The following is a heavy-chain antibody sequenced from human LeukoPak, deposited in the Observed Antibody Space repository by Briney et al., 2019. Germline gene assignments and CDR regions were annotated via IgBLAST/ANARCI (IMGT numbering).Heavy chain of an antibody. J-gene: IGHJ6*03. CDR2: IYTSGST. Sequence: SETLSLTCTVSGGSISSYYWSWIRQPAGKGLEWIGRIYTSGSTNYNPSLKSRVTMSVDTSKNQFSLKLSSVTAADTAVYYCATYGGQQPYYYYYMDVWGKGTTVTVSS. CDR3: ATYGGQQPYYYYYMDV. CDR1: GGSISSYY. V-gene: IGHV4-4*07. D-gene: IGHD4/OR15-4a*01.